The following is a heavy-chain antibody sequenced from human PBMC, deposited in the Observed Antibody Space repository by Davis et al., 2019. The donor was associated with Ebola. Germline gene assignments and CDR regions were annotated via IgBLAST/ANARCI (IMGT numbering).Heavy chain of an antibody. CDR2: IKSKTDGGTT. CDR1: GFTFSNAW. Sequence: GESLKISCTASGFTFSNAWMSWVRQAPGKGLEWVGRIKSKTDGGTTDYAAPVKGRFTISRDDSKNTLYLQVNSLKTEDTAVYYCTTDSSVDIVAAYYWGQGTLVTVSS. CDR3: TTDSSVDIVAAYY. V-gene: IGHV3-15*01. D-gene: IGHD5-12*01. J-gene: IGHJ4*02.